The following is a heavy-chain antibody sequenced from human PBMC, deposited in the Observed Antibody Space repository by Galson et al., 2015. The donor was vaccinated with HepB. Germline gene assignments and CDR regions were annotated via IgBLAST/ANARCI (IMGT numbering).Heavy chain of an antibody. D-gene: IGHD2-2*02. CDR2: IRSKANSYAT. Sequence: SLRLSCAASGFTFSGSAMHWVRQASGKGLEWVGRIRSKANSYATAYAASVKGRFTISRDDSKNTAYLQMNSLKTEDTAVYYCTSLVVPAAIGPAARNDAFDIWGQGTMVTVSS. CDR1: GFTFSGSA. V-gene: IGHV3-73*01. J-gene: IGHJ3*02. CDR3: TSLVVPAAIGPAARNDAFDI.